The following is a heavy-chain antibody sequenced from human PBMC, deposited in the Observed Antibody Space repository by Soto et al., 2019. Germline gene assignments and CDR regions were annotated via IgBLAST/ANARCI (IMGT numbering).Heavy chain of an antibody. Sequence: EVQLVESGGGLVQPGESLRLSCAASGFTFSSYWMHWVRQAPGKGLVWVSRINSDGSSTSYAGSVKGRFTISRDNAKNTLYLQMNSLRAEDTAVYYCVRTSLVVAAATRADYWGQGTLVTFSS. CDR3: VRTSLVVAAATRADY. CDR2: INSDGSST. J-gene: IGHJ4*02. CDR1: GFTFSSYW. V-gene: IGHV3-74*01. D-gene: IGHD2-15*01.